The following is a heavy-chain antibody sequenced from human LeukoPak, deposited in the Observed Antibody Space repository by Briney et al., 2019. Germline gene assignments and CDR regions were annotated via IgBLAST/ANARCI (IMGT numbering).Heavy chain of an antibody. D-gene: IGHD3-22*01. Sequence: SGRALRLSCAASGVTFSSYGMHWVRQAPGKGLEWVAVISYDGSNKYYADSVKGRFTISRDNSKNQLYLKMNSLRAEDTDVYYCAKVGRYYYDSSGYFDYWGQGTLVTVSS. CDR1: GVTFSSYG. J-gene: IGHJ4*02. V-gene: IGHV3-30*18. CDR2: ISYDGSNK. CDR3: AKVGRYYYDSSGYFDY.